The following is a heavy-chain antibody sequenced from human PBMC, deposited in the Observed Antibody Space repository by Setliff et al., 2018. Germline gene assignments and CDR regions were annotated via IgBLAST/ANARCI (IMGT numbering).Heavy chain of an antibody. J-gene: IGHJ4*02. V-gene: IGHV3-33*08. CDR2: IWDDGGNK. CDR1: GLTFSSYR. Sequence: GESLKISCAASGLTFSSYRMHWVRQAPGKGLEWVAVIWDDGGNKYHADSVKGRFTISRDNSKNTLYLQMNSLRPEDTAVYYCARTCSGSGCYAGLESWGQGTPVTVSS. D-gene: IGHD2-15*01. CDR3: ARTCSGSGCYAGLES.